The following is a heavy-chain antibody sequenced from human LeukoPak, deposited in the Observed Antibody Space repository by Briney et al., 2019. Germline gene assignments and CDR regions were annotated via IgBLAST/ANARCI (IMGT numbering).Heavy chain of an antibody. CDR2: IFTSGST. CDR1: GGSINNYY. J-gene: IGHJ5*02. D-gene: IGHD3-16*02. Sequence: KPSETLSLTCAVSGGSINNYYWSWIRQPAGKGLEWIGRIFTSGSTNYNASLKSRVTMSVDTSKNQFSLKLRSMTAADTAVYYCARPAYDYVWGSYRRYNWFDPWGQGTLVTVSS. CDR3: ARPAYDYVWGSYRRYNWFDP. V-gene: IGHV4-4*07.